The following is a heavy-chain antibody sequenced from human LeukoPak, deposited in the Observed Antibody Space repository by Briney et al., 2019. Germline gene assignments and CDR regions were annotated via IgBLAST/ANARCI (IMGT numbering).Heavy chain of an antibody. CDR1: GFTFSQYP. CDR3: ASLMVRGIRDFDH. V-gene: IGHV3-30*04. Sequence: GGSLRLSCAASGFTFSQYPMHWVRQAPGKGLEWVAIISYDGTNNYRADSVKGRFTISRDNANNTLYLQMNSLRPEDTAVYFCASLMVRGIRDFDHWGQGTLVTVSS. CDR2: ISYDGTNN. J-gene: IGHJ4*02. D-gene: IGHD3-10*01.